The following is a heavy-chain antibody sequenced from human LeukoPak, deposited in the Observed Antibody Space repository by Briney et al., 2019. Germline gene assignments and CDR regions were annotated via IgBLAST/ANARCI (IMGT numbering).Heavy chain of an antibody. J-gene: IGHJ4*02. V-gene: IGHV1-18*01. D-gene: IGHD3-10*01. Sequence: ASVKVSCKASGYTFTSYGISWVRQAPGQGLEWMGWISAYNGNTNYAQKFQGRVTMTRNTSISTAYMELSSLRSEDTAVYYCASANYGSGSYYDYWGQGTLVTVSS. CDR2: ISAYNGNT. CDR3: ASANYGSGSYYDY. CDR1: GYTFTSYG.